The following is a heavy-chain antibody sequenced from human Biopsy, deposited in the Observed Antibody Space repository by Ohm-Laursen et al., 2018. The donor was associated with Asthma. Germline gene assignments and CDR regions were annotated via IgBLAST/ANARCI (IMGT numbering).Heavy chain of an antibody. J-gene: IGHJ5*02. CDR1: GGTFSSYA. CDR3: ARGQKSAGDRWFDP. Sequence: GASVKVSCKASGGTFSSYAISWMRQAPGQGLEWMGRINPNSGATNYAQKFQGRVTMTRDTSISTAYMEVSRLRSDDTAVYYCARGQKSAGDRWFDPWGQGTLVTVSS. V-gene: IGHV1-2*06. CDR2: INPNSGAT. D-gene: IGHD6-13*01.